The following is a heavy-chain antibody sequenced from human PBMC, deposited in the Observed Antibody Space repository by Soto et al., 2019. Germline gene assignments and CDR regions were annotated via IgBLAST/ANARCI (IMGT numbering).Heavy chain of an antibody. CDR1: GFTVSSNY. CDR3: ARDEQQLILRREVGFFN. CDR2: IYSGGST. Sequence: SGGSLRLSCAASGFTVSSNYMSWVRQAPGKGLEWVSLIYSGGSTYYADSVKGRFTISRDNSRDTLFLQMNSLRAEDTAVYYCARDEQQLILRREVGFFNWGQGTLVTVSS. V-gene: IGHV3-66*01. D-gene: IGHD6-13*01. J-gene: IGHJ4*02.